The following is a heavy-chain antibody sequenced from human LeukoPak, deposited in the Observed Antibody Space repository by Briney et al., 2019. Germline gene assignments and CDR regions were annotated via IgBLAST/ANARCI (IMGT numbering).Heavy chain of an antibody. D-gene: IGHD3-22*01. J-gene: IGHJ5*02. CDR1: GFTFSSYG. CDR3: AKDYDSSGYH. CDR2: IQYDGSNK. V-gene: IGHV3-30*02. Sequence: GGSLRLSCAASGFTFSSYGMHWVRQAPGKGLEWVAFIQYDGSNKYYADSVKGRFTISRDNSKNTLYLQMNSLRAEDTAVYYCAKDYDSSGYHWGQGTLVTVSS.